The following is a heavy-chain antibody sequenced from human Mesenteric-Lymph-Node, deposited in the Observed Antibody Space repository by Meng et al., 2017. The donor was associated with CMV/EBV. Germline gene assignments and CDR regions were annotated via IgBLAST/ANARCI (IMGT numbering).Heavy chain of an antibody. V-gene: IGHV1-18*01. Sequence: KVSCKASGYTFTSYSCSWVRQAPGQGLEWLGWINTYNSNTHYAQNLQGRVTMTRDTSISTVYMELSRLRSDDTALYYCARDIALDYWGQGTLVTVSS. CDR2: INTYNSNT. D-gene: IGHD6-13*01. CDR3: ARDIALDY. J-gene: IGHJ4*02. CDR1: GYTFTSYS.